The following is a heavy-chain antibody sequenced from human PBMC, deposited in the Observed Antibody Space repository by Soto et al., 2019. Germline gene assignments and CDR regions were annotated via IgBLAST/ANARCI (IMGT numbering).Heavy chain of an antibody. J-gene: IGHJ4*02. V-gene: IGHV3-30*18. CDR2: ISYDGSNK. CDR1: GFTFSSYG. CDR3: AKAMGPYDILTGPLDY. Sequence: GGSLRLSCAASGFTFSSYGMHWVRQAPGKGLEWVAVISYDGSNKYYADSVKGRFTISRDNSKNTLYLQMNSLRAEDTAVYYCAKAMGPYDILTGPLDYWGQGTLVTVSS. D-gene: IGHD3-9*01.